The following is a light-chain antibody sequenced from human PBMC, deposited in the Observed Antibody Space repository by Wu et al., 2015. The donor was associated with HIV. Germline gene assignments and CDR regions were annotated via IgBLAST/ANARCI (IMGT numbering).Light chain of an antibody. Sequence: GDRVTITCRASQDISNFLAWYQQKPGKVPKLLIYGASALQSGVPSRFSGGGSGTDFTLTVTSLQPEDVATYYCQNYNSALITFGQGTRL. CDR3: QNYNSALIT. CDR1: QDISNF. V-gene: IGKV1-27*01. CDR2: GAS. J-gene: IGKJ5*01.